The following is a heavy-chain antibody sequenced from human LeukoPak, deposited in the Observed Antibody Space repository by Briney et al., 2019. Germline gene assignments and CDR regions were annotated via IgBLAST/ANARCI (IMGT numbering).Heavy chain of an antibody. Sequence: GGSLRLSCAASGFSLMAYGMSWVRQAPGKGLGWVSGISGTGRITNYADSVRARFTISRDNSKNTLYLEMSSLRVEDTAIYYCASDSDYWGGATWGQGSLVTASS. V-gene: IGHV3-23*01. CDR3: ASDSDYWGGAT. CDR1: GFSLMAYG. D-gene: IGHD4-11*01. CDR2: ISGTGRIT. J-gene: IGHJ4*02.